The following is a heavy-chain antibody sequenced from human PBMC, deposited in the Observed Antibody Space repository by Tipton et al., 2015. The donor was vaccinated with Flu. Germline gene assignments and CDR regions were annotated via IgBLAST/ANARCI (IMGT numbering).Heavy chain of an antibody. D-gene: IGHD5-18*01. CDR1: GYTFSTYG. V-gene: IGHV1-18*01. Sequence: QVQLVQSGPEVKMPGASVRVSCKASGYTFSTYGISWVRHAPGQGLEWMGWIGGKNGKTNYAQKFQGRVTMTTDTSTNTAYMEVRSLDSDDTAIYYCARDLGHGDGEKVGHDYWGQGTLVTVSS. CDR2: IGGKNGKT. J-gene: IGHJ4*02. CDR3: ARDLGHGDGEKVGHDY.